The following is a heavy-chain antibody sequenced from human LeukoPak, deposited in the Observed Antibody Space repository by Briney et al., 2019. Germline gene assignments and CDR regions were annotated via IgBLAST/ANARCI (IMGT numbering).Heavy chain of an antibody. CDR3: AKESNWGAYGG. J-gene: IGHJ4*02. V-gene: IGHV3-48*04. CDR1: GFTFSSYS. CDR2: ISSSSSTI. Sequence: TGGSLRLSCAASGFTFSSYSMNWVRQAPGRGLEWVSYISSSSSTIYYADSVKGRFTISRDNAKNSLYLQMNSLRAEDTAVYYCAKESNWGAYGGWGQGTLVTVSS. D-gene: IGHD3-16*01.